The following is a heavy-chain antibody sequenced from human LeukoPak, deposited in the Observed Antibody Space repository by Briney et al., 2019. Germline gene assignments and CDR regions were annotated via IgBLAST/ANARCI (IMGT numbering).Heavy chain of an antibody. D-gene: IGHD3-10*01. J-gene: IGHJ4*02. CDR3: AKASYYYGSGSYYTPRDY. V-gene: IGHV3-30*02. Sequence: GGSLRLSCAASGFTFSSYGMHWVRQAPGKGLEWVAFIRYDGSNKYYADSVKGRFTISRDNSKNTLYLQMNSLRAEDTAVYYCAKASYYYGSGSYYTPRDYWGQGTLVTVSS. CDR1: GFTFSSYG. CDR2: IRYDGSNK.